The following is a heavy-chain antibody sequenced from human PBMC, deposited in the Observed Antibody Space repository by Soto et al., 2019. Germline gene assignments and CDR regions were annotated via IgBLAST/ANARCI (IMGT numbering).Heavy chain of an antibody. CDR3: ARDYIPFYFDP. CDR2: TYYRSKWYD. V-gene: IGHV6-1*01. J-gene: IGHJ4*02. CDR1: GDSVSSTSAA. Sequence: SQTLSLTCAISGDSVSSTSAAWHWIRQSPSRGIEWLGRTYYRSKWYDDYALSLKSRITIKPDTSKNQFSLQLNSVTPEDTAVYYCARDYIPFYFDPWGQGTLVTVSS.